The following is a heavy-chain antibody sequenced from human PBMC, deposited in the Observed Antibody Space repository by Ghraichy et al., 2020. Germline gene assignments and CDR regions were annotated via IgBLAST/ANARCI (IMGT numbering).Heavy chain of an antibody. CDR1: GCTFSNAW. CDR2: IKSKTDGGTK. V-gene: IGHV3-15*01. J-gene: IGHJ5*01. CDR3: TLDEGFDS. Sequence: GSLRLSCAASGCTFSNAWMSWVRQAPGKGLEWVGRIKSKTDGGTKDYATPVEGRFTISRDDSKNTLFLQMNRLKSGDTAVYYGTLDEGFDSWGQGTLVTVSS.